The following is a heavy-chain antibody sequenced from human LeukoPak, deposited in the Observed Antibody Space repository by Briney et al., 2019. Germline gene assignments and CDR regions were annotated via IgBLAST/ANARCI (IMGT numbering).Heavy chain of an antibody. CDR3: ARSILRFLEWDYYGMDV. J-gene: IGHJ6*02. CDR2: IWYDGSNK. V-gene: IGHV3-33*01. D-gene: IGHD3-3*01. CDR1: GFTFSSYG. Sequence: GRSLRLSCAASGFTFSSYGMHWVRQAPGKGLEWVAVIWYDGSNKYYADSVKGRFTISRGNSKNTLYLQMNSLRAEDTAVYYCARSILRFLEWDYYGMDVWGQGTTVTVSS.